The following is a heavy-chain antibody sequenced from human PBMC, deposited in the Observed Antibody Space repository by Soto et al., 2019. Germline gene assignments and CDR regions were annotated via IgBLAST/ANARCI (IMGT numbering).Heavy chain of an antibody. Sequence: GGSLRLSCAASGFTFSNYWMTWVRQAPGKGLEWVANIKEDGSEKHYVDSVRGRFTISRDNAKNSLYLQMNSLRVEDTAVYFCSRDVVVGAKALNYWGQGALVTVSS. CDR1: GFTFSNYW. V-gene: IGHV3-7*01. CDR3: SRDVVVGAKALNY. J-gene: IGHJ4*02. CDR2: IKEDGSEK. D-gene: IGHD2-15*01.